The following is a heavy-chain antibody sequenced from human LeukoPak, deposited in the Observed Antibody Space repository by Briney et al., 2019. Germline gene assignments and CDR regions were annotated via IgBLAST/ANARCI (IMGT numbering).Heavy chain of an antibody. D-gene: IGHD6-19*01. CDR2: IWYDGSNQ. J-gene: IGHJ4*02. V-gene: IGHV3-33*08. CDR3: ARASSGWWAVDY. CDR1: GFTFTSYG. Sequence: PGESLRLSCAVSGFTFTSYGMHWVRQAPGKGLEWVAVIWYDGSNQYYADSVKGRFTISRDNPKNTVYLQMNSLRVEDTAVYYCARASSGWWAVDYWGQGTLVTVSS.